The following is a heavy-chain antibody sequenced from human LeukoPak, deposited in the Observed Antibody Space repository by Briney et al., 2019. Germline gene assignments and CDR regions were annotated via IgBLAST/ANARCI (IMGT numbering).Heavy chain of an antibody. D-gene: IGHD3-16*02. Sequence: SETLSLTCAVYGGSFSGYYWSWIRQPPGKGLEWIGEIKHSGSTNYNPSLKRRVTISVDTSKNQFSLKLSSVTPADTAVYYCARRYVWGSYRYTGWFDPWSQGTLVTVSS. CDR1: GGSFSGYY. CDR3: ARRYVWGSYRYTGWFDP. V-gene: IGHV4-34*01. CDR2: IKHSGST. J-gene: IGHJ5*02.